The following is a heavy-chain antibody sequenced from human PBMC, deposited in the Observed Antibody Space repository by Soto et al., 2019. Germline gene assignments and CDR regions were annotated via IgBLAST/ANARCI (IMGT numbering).Heavy chain of an antibody. J-gene: IGHJ5*02. CDR1: GYTFTDYL. Sequence: ASVKVSCKASGYTFTDYLIHWVRQAPGQGFEWMGLINPKVRGTTYAQKFQSRVTMTRDTSNSTAYMELRGLRSDDTAIYYCARVTLKAGNWFDPWGQVTLVTVSS. V-gene: IGHV1-2*02. CDR2: INPKVRGT. CDR3: ARVTLKAGNWFDP.